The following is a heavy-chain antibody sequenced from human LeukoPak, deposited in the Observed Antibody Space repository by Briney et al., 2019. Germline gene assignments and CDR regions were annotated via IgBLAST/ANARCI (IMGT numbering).Heavy chain of an antibody. D-gene: IGHD2-21*02. Sequence: ASVKVSCKASGYTFTSYDINWVRQATGQGLEWMGRIIPILGIANYAQKFQGRVTITADKSTSTAYMELSSLRSEDTAVYYCASPPESSYCGGDCSDAFDIWGQGTMVTVSS. CDR3: ASPPESSYCGGDCSDAFDI. CDR1: GYTFTSYD. V-gene: IGHV1-69*04. CDR2: IIPILGIA. J-gene: IGHJ3*02.